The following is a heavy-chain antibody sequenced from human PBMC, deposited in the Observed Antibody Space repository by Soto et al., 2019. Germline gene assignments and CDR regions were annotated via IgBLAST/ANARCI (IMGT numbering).Heavy chain of an antibody. CDR3: ARAGGLELHGY. V-gene: IGHV1-69*02. J-gene: IGHJ4*02. CDR2: IIPILGIA. D-gene: IGHD1-7*01. Sequence: GASVKVSCKASGGTFSSYTISWVRQAPGQGLEWMGRIIPILGIANYAQKFQGRVTITADESTSTACMELSSLRSEDTAVYYCARAGGLELHGYWGQGTLVTVSS. CDR1: GGTFSSYT.